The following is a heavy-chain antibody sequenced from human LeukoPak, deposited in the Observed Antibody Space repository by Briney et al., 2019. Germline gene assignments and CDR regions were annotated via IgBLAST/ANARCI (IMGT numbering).Heavy chain of an antibody. V-gene: IGHV3-23*01. CDR2: ISVSDGRT. CDR1: GITLSNYG. Sequence: GGSLRLSCAVSGITLSNYGMSWVRQAPGKGLEWVSGISVSDGRTNYADSVKGRFTISRDNPKNTLYLQMNSLRAEDTAVYFCARRGVVIRVILVGFHKEAYYFDYWGQGTLVTVSS. J-gene: IGHJ4*02. CDR3: ARRGVVIRVILVGFHKEAYYFDY. D-gene: IGHD3-10*01.